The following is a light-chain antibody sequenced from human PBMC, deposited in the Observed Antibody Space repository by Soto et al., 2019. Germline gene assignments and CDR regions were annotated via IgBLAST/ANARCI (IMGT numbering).Light chain of an antibody. CDR3: QQCGSSPPRYT. J-gene: IGKJ2*01. CDR1: QSVSSSF. CDR2: GAS. V-gene: IGKV3-20*01. Sequence: EIVLTQSPGTLSLSPGERATLSCRASQSVSSSFLAGYQQKPGQAPRLLIYGASSRATGIPDRFSGSGSGTDFTLTISRLEPEDFAVYYCQQCGSSPPRYTFGQGTKLEI.